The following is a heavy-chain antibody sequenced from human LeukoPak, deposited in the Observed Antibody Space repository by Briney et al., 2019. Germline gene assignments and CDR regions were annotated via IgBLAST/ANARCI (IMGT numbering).Heavy chain of an antibody. Sequence: PGGSLRLSCAVSGFTFSTYGMSWVRQAPGKGLEWVSAISGSGGSTYYTDSVKGRFTISRDNSKNTLFLQMNSLRVEDTAVYYCAKGGAAGGSYNWFDPWGQGTLVTV. CDR1: GFTFSTYG. D-gene: IGHD6-13*01. J-gene: IGHJ5*02. CDR3: AKGGAAGGSYNWFDP. V-gene: IGHV3-23*01. CDR2: ISGSGGST.